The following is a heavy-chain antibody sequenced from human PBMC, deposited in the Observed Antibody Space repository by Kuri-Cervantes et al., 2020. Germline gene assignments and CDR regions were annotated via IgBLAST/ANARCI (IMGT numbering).Heavy chain of an antibody. CDR3: ARGDDVVVPAPFDP. Sequence: SVKVSCKASGGTFSSYAISWVRQAPGQGLEWMGGIIPIFGTANYAQKFQGRVTITADESTSTAYMELSSLRSEDTAVYYCARGDDVVVPAPFDPWGQGTLVTVSS. CDR2: IIPIFGTA. D-gene: IGHD2-2*01. CDR1: GGTFSSYA. J-gene: IGHJ5*02. V-gene: IGHV1-69*13.